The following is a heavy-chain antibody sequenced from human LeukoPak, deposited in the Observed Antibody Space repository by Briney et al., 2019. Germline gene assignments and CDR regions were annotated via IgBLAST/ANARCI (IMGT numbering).Heavy chain of an antibody. Sequence: SETLSLTCTVSGGSISSYYWSWIRQPAGKGLEWIGRIYTSGSTNYNPSLKSRVTMSVDTSKNQFSLKLSSVTAADTAVYYCARDGELQGVSVLNWFDPWGQGTLVTVSS. CDR3: ARDGELQGVSVLNWFDP. CDR2: IYTSGST. D-gene: IGHD3-10*01. CDR1: GGSISSYY. J-gene: IGHJ5*02. V-gene: IGHV4-4*07.